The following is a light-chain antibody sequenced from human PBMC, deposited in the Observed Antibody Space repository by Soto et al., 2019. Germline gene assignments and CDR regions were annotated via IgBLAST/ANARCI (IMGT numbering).Light chain of an antibody. V-gene: IGKV3-20*01. J-gene: IGKJ1*01. CDR1: ESLSSGF. CDR2: GAS. CDR3: KQSGSSPRT. Sequence: EICLTQSPGIMSLSPGERSTRSCMASESLSSGFLAWYQQKRGQDHRVLIYGASSRATGIKDRFSGSGSGTDFTLTIRRLEPEDFAVYYCKQSGSSPRTFGNGQKVDIK.